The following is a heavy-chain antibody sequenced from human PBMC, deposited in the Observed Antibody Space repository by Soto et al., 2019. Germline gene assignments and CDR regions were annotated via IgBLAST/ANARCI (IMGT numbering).Heavy chain of an antibody. D-gene: IGHD3-22*01. Sequence: GGSLRLCCAASGFTFSSYAMSWVRQAPGKGLEWVSAISGSGGSTYYADSVKGRFTISRDNSKNTLYLQMNSLRAEDTAVYYCAKASGYLRYFDYWGQGTLVTVSS. J-gene: IGHJ4*02. CDR3: AKASGYLRYFDY. V-gene: IGHV3-23*01. CDR1: GFTFSSYA. CDR2: ISGSGGST.